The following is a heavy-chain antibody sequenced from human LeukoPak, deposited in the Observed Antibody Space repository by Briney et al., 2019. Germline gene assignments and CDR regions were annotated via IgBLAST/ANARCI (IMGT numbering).Heavy chain of an antibody. D-gene: IGHD3-3*01. V-gene: IGHV3-30*04. CDR2: ISYDGSYK. Sequence: PGGSLRLSCAASGFTFTNYAMHWVRQAPGKGLEWVAVISYDGSYKDYADSVKGRFTISRDNSKNTLYLQMNSLRAEDTAVYYCARVDYDFWSGYTIFDYWGQGTLVTVSS. CDR3: ARVDYDFWSGYTIFDY. CDR1: GFTFTNYA. J-gene: IGHJ4*02.